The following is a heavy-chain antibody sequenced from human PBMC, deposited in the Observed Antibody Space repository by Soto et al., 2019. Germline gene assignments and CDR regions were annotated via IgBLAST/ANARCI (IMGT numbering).Heavy chain of an antibody. CDR3: ARRPLSTGIVGSDYYGMDV. Sequence: ASVKVSCKASGYTFTSYAMRWVRQAPGQRLEWMGWINAGNGNTKYSQKFQGRVTITRDTSASTAYMELSSLRSEDTAVYYCARRPLSTGIVGSDYYGMDVWGQGTTVTVSS. D-gene: IGHD1-26*01. V-gene: IGHV1-3*01. CDR2: INAGNGNT. J-gene: IGHJ6*01. CDR1: GYTFTSYA.